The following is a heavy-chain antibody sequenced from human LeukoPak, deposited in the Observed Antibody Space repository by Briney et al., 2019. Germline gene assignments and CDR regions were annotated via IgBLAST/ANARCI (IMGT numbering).Heavy chain of an antibody. Sequence: GGSLRLSCAASGFTFSSYSMNWVRQAPGKGLEWVSGISGSGGNTYYADSVKGRFTIFRDNSKNTLFLQMNSLRAEDTAVYYCAELGITMIGGVWGKGTTVTISS. CDR2: ISGSGGNT. V-gene: IGHV3-23*01. D-gene: IGHD3-10*02. CDR1: GFTFSSYS. CDR3: AELGITMIGGV. J-gene: IGHJ6*04.